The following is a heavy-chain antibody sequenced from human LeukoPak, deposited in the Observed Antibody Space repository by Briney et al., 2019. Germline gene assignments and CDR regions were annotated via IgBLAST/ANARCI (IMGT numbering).Heavy chain of an antibody. Sequence: SETLSLTCTVSGGSISSSTYYWGWIRQPPGKGLEWIGSIYYSGSTYYNPSLKSRVTISVDTSKNQFSLKLSSVTAADTAVYYCASVVRTGQHSSSSDWDWGQGTLVTVSS. V-gene: IGHV4-39*01. CDR3: ASVVRTGQHSSSSDWD. J-gene: IGHJ4*02. CDR2: IYYSGST. CDR1: GGSISSSTYY. D-gene: IGHD6-6*01.